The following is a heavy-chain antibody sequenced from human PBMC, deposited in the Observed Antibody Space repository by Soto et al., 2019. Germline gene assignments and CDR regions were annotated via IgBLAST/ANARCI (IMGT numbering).Heavy chain of an antibody. J-gene: IGHJ6*02. Sequence: PSETLSLTCAVYGGSFSGYYWTWIRQPPGKGLEWIGEINHSGTINFNPSLKSRLTISLDTSKKHFSLKLSSVTDADTAAYYCARADRTLVTSYSPEVWGQGTTVNVSS. V-gene: IGHV4-34*01. CDR3: ARADRTLVTSYSPEV. D-gene: IGHD2-21*02. CDR2: INHSGTI. CDR1: GGSFSGYY.